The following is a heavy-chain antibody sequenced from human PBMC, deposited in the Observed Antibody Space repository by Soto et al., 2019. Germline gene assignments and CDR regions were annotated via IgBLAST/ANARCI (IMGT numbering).Heavy chain of an antibody. CDR3: TLATGLTETDY. CDR2: IKRKIDGETT. J-gene: IGHJ4*02. CDR1: GFTFSGAW. D-gene: IGHD3-10*01. Sequence: EVQLVESGGGLLKPGGSLRLSCAVSGFTFSGAWMTWVRQAPGKGLEWVGRIKRKIDGETTDYAAPVKGRFTISRDDSKNTLYLQMNSLKTEDTAMYYCTLATGLTETDYWGQGALVTVSS. V-gene: IGHV3-15*01.